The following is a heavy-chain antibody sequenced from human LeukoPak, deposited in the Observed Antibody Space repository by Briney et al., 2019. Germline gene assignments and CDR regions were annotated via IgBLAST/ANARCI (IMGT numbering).Heavy chain of an antibody. Sequence: GGSLRLSCAASGFSFSSYGMQWVRQAPGKGLQWVAVVSYDGSNIDYADSVKGRFTISRDNSKNTLYLQMNSLRAEDAAVYYCAQGFTAIIYWGQGTLVTVSS. J-gene: IGHJ4*02. D-gene: IGHD2-21*02. CDR3: AQGFTAIIY. CDR2: VSYDGSNI. CDR1: GFSFSSYG. V-gene: IGHV3-30*03.